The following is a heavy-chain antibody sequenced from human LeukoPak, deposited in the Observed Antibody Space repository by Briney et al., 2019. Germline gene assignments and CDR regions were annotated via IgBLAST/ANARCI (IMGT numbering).Heavy chain of an antibody. CDR2: ISYDGSNK. CDR3: ANFDYGDYSSSWFDP. J-gene: IGHJ5*02. Sequence: GGSLRLSCAASGFTFSSYGMHWVRQAPGKGLEWVAVISYDGSNKYYADSVKGRFTISRDNSKNTLYLQMNSLRAEDTAVYYCANFDYGDYSSSWFDPWGQGTLVTVSS. D-gene: IGHD4-17*01. V-gene: IGHV3-30*18. CDR1: GFTFSSYG.